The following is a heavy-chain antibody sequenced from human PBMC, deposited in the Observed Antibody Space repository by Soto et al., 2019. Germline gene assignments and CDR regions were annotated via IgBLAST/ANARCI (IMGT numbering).Heavy chain of an antibody. CDR3: ARHRSRQFGNNYYYYGMDV. V-gene: IGHV5-51*01. CDR1: GYNFPTYW. CDR2: IYPGDSDT. Sequence: PGESLKISCKGSGYNFPTYWIAWVRQMPGKGLEWMGIIYPGDSDTRYSPSFQGQVTISADKSISTAYLQWSSLKASDTAMYYCARHRSRQFGNNYYYYGMDVWGQGTTVTVSS. J-gene: IGHJ6*02. D-gene: IGHD3-10*01.